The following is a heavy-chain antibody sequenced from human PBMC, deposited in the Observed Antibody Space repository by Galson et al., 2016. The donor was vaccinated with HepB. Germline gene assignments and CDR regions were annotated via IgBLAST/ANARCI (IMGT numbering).Heavy chain of an antibody. CDR3: ARLDRTMLRGTLLETN. V-gene: IGHV5-10-1*01. J-gene: IGHJ4*02. Sequence: QSGAEVKKPGESLRISCKTSGYSFTGYWISWVRQMPGKGLEWMGRIGPSDSYTTYSPSFQGHVTFSADNSNTTAYLQWSSLRASDPAMYYCARLDRTMLRGTLLETNWGQGTLVTVSS. CDR1: GYSFTGYW. D-gene: IGHD3-10*01. CDR2: IGPSDSYT.